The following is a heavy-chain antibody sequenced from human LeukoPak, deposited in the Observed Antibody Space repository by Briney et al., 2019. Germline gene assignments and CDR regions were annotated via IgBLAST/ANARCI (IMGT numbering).Heavy chain of an antibody. J-gene: IGHJ4*02. D-gene: IGHD4-17*01. CDR3: ATYYDDYVGQSAAPSYYFDY. V-gene: IGHV1-24*01. CDR2: FDPEDGET. CDR1: GYTLTELS. Sequence: ASVKVSCKVSGYTLTELSMHWVRQAPGKGLEWMGGFDPEDGETIYAQKFQGRVTMTEDTSTDTAYMELSSLRSEDTAVYYCATYYDDYVGQSAAPSYYFDYWGQGTLVTVSS.